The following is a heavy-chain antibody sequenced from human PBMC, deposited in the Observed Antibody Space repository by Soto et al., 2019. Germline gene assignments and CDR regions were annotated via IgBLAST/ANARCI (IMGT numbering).Heavy chain of an antibody. CDR1: GFTFTNVW. V-gene: IGHV3-15*01. Sequence: EVQLVESGGGLVKPGESLRLSCAVSGFTFTNVWMSWVRQAPGKGLEWVGRIKSKTAGETIDYAAVVKGRFTISRDDSKNTLYLQMNSLKTEDTAVYYCTKIGPVAEELDDWGRGTLVTVSS. CDR3: TKIGPVAEELDD. CDR2: IKSKTAGETI. J-gene: IGHJ4*02. D-gene: IGHD2-2*01.